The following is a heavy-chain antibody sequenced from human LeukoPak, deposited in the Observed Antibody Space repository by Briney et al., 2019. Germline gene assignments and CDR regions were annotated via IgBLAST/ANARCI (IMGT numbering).Heavy chain of an antibody. CDR3: TKELHVVVAVAEYYYFYMDV. J-gene: IGHJ6*03. D-gene: IGHD6-19*01. CDR1: GFAFSSFA. Sequence: GGSLRLSCAASGFAFSSFAMGWVRQSPGKGLEWLSTINGGGNTTFYADSVKGRFTISRDNSKNTLYLHMDSLRPDDTAIYYCTKELHVVVAVAEYYYFYMDVWGRGTAVTVSS. V-gene: IGHV3-23*01. CDR2: INGGGNTT.